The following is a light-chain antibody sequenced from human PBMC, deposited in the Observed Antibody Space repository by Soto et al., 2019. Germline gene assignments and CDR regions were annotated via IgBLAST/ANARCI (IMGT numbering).Light chain of an antibody. CDR3: QQYGSSPGT. CDR1: QSVSSY. V-gene: IGKV3-20*01. J-gene: IGKJ2*01. Sequence: EIVLTQSPGTLSLSPGERATLSCRASQSVSSYLAWYQQKPGQAPRLLIYGASSRATGIPDRFSGSASGTDFTLTISRLEPEDFAVYYCQQYGSSPGTFGQGTKLEIK. CDR2: GAS.